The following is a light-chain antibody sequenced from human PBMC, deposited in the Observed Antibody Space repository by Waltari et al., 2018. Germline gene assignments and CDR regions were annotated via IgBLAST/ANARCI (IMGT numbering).Light chain of an antibody. J-gene: IGKJ1*01. Sequence: EVVLTQSPGTLSLSPGERATPPCRASQSVSSSYLAWYQQKLGQAPRLLMYGASSRATGIPDRFSGSGSGTDFTLTISRLEPEDFAVYYCQQYGSSSWTFGQGTKVEIK. CDR1: QSVSSSY. CDR2: GAS. V-gene: IGKV3-20*01. CDR3: QQYGSSSWT.